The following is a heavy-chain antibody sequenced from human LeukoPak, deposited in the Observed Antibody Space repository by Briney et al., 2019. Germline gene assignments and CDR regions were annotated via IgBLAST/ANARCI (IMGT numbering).Heavy chain of an antibody. V-gene: IGHV3-30*03. J-gene: IGHJ4*02. Sequence: GGSLRLSCAASGFTFSNYGMHWVRQAPGKGLEWVAVISYDGYEKNYGDPVKGRFTISRENFKGTLFLQMNSLRAEDTAVYYCARDKNAYHSFDSWGQGTLVIVSS. CDR2: ISYDGYEK. D-gene: IGHD2-2*01. CDR1: GFTFSNYG. CDR3: ARDKNAYHSFDS.